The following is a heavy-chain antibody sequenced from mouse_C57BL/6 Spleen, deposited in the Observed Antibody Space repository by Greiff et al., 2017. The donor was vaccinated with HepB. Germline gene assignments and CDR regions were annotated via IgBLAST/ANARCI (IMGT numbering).Heavy chain of an antibody. J-gene: IGHJ1*03. CDR2: IYPSDSET. V-gene: IGHV1-61*01. CDR1: GYTFTSYW. D-gene: IGHD2-12*01. Sequence: VKLQQPGAELVRPGSSVKLSCKASGYTFTSYWMDWVKQRPGQGLEWIGNIYPSDSETHYNQKFKDKATLTVDKSSSTAYMQLSSLTSEDSAVYYCARGGILRPYWYFDVWGTGTTVTVSS. CDR3: ARGGILRPYWYFDV.